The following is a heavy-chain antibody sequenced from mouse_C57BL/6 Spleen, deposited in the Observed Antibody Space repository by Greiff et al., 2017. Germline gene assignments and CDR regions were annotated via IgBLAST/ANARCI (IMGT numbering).Heavy chain of an antibody. D-gene: IGHD1-1*01. CDR1: GFTFSDYG. V-gene: IGHV5-17*01. CDR3: ARPLYYGSSYAWFAY. CDR2: ISSGSSTI. J-gene: IGHJ3*01. Sequence: EVQGVESGGGLVKPGGSLKLSCAASGFTFSDYGMHWVRQAPEKGLEWVAYISSGSSTIYYADTVKGRFTISRDNAKNTLFLQMTRLRSEDTAMYYCARPLYYGSSYAWFAYWGQGTLVTVSA.